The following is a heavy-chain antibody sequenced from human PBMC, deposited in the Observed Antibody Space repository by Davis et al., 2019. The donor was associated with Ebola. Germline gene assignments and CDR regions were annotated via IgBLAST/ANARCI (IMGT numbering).Heavy chain of an antibody. J-gene: IGHJ4*02. CDR1: GFTFDDYA. D-gene: IGHD6-19*01. V-gene: IGHV3-9*01. CDR3: AREAAVALFDY. CDR2: ISWNSGII. Sequence: GGSLRLSCAASGFTFDDYAMHWVRHAPGKGLEWVSGISWNSGIIGYADSVKGRFTISRDNAKNSLYLQMNSLRAEDTAVYYCAREAAVALFDYWGQGTLVTVSS.